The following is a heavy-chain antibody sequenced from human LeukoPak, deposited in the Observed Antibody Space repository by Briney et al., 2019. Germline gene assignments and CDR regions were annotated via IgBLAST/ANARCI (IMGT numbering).Heavy chain of an antibody. V-gene: IGHV3-30-3*01. CDR1: GFVFSSYI. Sequence: GGSLRLSCAVSGFVFSSYIGHWVRQGPGKGLEWVALISSDGGATYFADSVKGRFTVSRDNSENMLYLQMNSLGADDTAVYFCARGIWEESFVAFDLWGQGTMVTVS. D-gene: IGHD1-26*01. CDR2: ISSDGGAT. J-gene: IGHJ3*01. CDR3: ARGIWEESFVAFDL.